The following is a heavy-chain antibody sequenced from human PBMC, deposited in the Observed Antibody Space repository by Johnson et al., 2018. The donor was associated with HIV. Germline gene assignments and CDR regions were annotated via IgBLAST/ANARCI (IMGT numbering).Heavy chain of an antibody. CDR1: GFTFSSYG. D-gene: IGHD3-22*01. V-gene: IGHV3-30*19. CDR3: ARDSGTMIVVGSAFDI. CDR2: ISSDGSNE. Sequence: QVQLVESGGGLIQPGGSLRLSCAASGFTFSSYGMHWVRQAPGKGLEWVAVISSDGSNEYYADSVRGRFTISRDSSKSALYLQMNSLRAEDTAVYYCARDSGTMIVVGSAFDIWGQGTMVTVSS. J-gene: IGHJ3*02.